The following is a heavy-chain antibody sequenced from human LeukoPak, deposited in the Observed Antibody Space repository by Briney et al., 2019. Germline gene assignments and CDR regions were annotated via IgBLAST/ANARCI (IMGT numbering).Heavy chain of an antibody. CDR3: ARGFGGDCSSTSCYVDFDY. D-gene: IGHD2-2*01. Sequence: SETLSLTCAVHGGSFSGYYWSWIRQPPGKGLEWIGEINHSGSTNYNPSLKSRVTISVDTSKNQFSLKLSSVTAADTAVYYCARGFGGDCSSTSCYVDFDYWGQGTLVTVSS. V-gene: IGHV4-34*01. J-gene: IGHJ4*02. CDR2: INHSGST. CDR1: GGSFSGYY.